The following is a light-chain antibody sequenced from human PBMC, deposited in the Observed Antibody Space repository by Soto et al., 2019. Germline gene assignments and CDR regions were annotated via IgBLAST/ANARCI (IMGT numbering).Light chain of an antibody. CDR2: EVS. V-gene: IGLV2-14*01. J-gene: IGLJ1*01. Sequence: QSALTQPASVSGSPGQSITISCTGTSSDVGGYNYVSWYQQHPGKAPKLMISEVSNRPSGVSNRFSGSKSGNTASLTISGLQDEEEADYCCGSYASNIHVFGAGTKVTVL. CDR3: GSYASNIHV. CDR1: SSDVGGYNY.